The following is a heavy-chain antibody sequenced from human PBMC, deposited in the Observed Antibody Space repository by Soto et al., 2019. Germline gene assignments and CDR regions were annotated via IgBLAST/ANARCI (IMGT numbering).Heavy chain of an antibody. CDR3: ARDRSAAGTGYYYYGMDV. D-gene: IGHD6-13*01. Sequence: SETLSLTCTVSGGSIRSGGYYWSWIRQHPGKGLEWIGYIYYSGSTYYNPSLKSRVTISVDTSKNQFSLKLSSVTAADTAVYYCARDRSAAGTGYYYYGMDVWGQGTTVTVSS. CDR1: GGSIRSGGYY. CDR2: IYYSGST. J-gene: IGHJ6*02. V-gene: IGHV4-31*03.